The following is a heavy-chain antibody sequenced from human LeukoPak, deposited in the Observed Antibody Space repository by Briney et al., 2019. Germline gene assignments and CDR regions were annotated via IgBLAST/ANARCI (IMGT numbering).Heavy chain of an antibody. Sequence: GGSLRLSCAASGFTFSTYSMNWVRQAPGKGLEWVSSISTSSSYIYYADSVKGRFTISRDNAKKSLYLQMNSLRAEDTAVYYCARVWDYGDYFDYWGQGTLVTVSS. D-gene: IGHD4-17*01. V-gene: IGHV3-21*01. CDR3: ARVWDYGDYFDY. J-gene: IGHJ4*02. CDR1: GFTFSTYS. CDR2: ISTSSSYI.